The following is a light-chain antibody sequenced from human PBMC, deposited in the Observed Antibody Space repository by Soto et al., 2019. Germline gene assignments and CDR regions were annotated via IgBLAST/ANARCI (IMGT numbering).Light chain of an antibody. CDR3: QQYGGSPRT. CDR2: GAS. CDR1: QSVGGTF. V-gene: IGKV3-20*01. J-gene: IGKJ1*01. Sequence: EIVLTQSPGTLSLSPGEGATLSCRASQSVGGTFLAWYQQKGGQAPRPLIHGASNRATGIPDRFSGSGSGTDFTLTISRLEPEDFAVYYCQQYGGSPRTFGQGTKVEVK.